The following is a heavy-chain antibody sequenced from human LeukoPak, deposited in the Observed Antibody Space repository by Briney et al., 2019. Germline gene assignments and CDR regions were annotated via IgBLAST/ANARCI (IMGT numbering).Heavy chain of an antibody. D-gene: IGHD5-18*01. CDR1: GGTFSSYA. Sequence: SVKVSCKASGGTFSSYAISWVRQAPGQGLEWMGRIIPILGIANYAQKFQGRVTITADKSTSTAYMELSSLRSEDTAVYYCARGFFGAAMGSFDYWGQGTLVTVSS. CDR3: ARGFFGAAMGSFDY. J-gene: IGHJ4*02. V-gene: IGHV1-69*04. CDR2: IIPILGIA.